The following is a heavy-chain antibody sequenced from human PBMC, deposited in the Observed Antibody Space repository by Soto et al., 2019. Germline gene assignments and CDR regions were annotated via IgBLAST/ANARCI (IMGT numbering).Heavy chain of an antibody. Sequence: QLQLQESGPGLVKTSETLSLTCIVSGDSISSSSYYWGWIRQPPGKGLEWMGSVYFSGATHYNSARKRPVTISVDTSKNQFSLKLSSVTAADTAVYYCARVRRSGWYLDYWGQGTLVTVSS. CDR1: GDSISSSSYY. V-gene: IGHV4-39*01. CDR2: VYFSGAT. D-gene: IGHD6-19*01. CDR3: ARVRRSGWYLDY. J-gene: IGHJ4*02.